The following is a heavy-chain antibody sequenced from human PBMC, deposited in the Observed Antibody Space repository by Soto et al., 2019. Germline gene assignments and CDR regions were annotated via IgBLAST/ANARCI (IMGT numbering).Heavy chain of an antibody. CDR2: IYYSGNT. J-gene: IGHJ5*02. Sequence: SETLSLTCPVSGASISSDYWSWILQPPGKGLEWIGYIYYSGNTNYNPSLKSRVTISVDTSKNQFSLKLSSVTAADTAVYYCARVGYSVNWFDPWGQGTLVTVSS. CDR1: GASISSDY. D-gene: IGHD1-26*01. V-gene: IGHV4-59*01. CDR3: ARVGYSVNWFDP.